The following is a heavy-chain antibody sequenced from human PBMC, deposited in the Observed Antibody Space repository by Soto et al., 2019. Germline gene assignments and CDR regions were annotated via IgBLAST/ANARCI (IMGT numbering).Heavy chain of an antibody. J-gene: IGHJ6*02. CDR3: ARDRAMVRGVIWGYYYYGMDV. CDR1: GFTFSSYW. V-gene: IGHV3-74*01. Sequence: GGSLRLSCAASGFTFSSYWMHWVRQAPGKGLVWVSRINSDGSSTSYADSVKGRFTISRDNAKNTLYLQMNSLRAEDTAVYYCARDRAMVRGVIWGYYYYGMDVWGQGTTVTVSS. D-gene: IGHD3-10*01. CDR2: INSDGSST.